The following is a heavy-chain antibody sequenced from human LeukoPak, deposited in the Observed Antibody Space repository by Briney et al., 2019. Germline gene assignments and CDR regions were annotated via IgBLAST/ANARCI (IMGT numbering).Heavy chain of an antibody. CDR1: GVSISSYY. Sequence: SETLSLTCTGSGVSISSYYWSWIRQPPGKGLEWIGYIYHSGSTNYNPSLKSRVTISVDTSKNQFSLKLSSVTAADTAVYYCARDGYSGNDGLWGQGTLVTVSS. CDR2: IYHSGST. J-gene: IGHJ4*02. CDR3: ARDGYSGNDGL. D-gene: IGHD5-12*01. V-gene: IGHV4-59*01.